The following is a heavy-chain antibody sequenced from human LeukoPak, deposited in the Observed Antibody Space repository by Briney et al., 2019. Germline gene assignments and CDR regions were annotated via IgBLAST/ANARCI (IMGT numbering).Heavy chain of an antibody. CDR3: ARRYDSSGYWNWFDP. CDR1: GGSISSYY. D-gene: IGHD3-22*01. V-gene: IGHV4-59*08. J-gene: IGHJ5*02. Sequence: SETLSLTCTVSGGSISSYYWSWIRQPPGKGLEWIGYIYYSGTTNYNPSLKSRVTISVDTSKNQFSLKLSSVTAADTAVYYCARRYDSSGYWNWFDPWGQGTLVTVSS. CDR2: IYYSGTT.